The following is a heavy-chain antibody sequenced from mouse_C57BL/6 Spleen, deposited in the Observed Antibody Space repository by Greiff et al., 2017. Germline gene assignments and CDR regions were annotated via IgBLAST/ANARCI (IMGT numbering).Heavy chain of an antibody. J-gene: IGHJ4*01. CDR1: GYTFTDYE. V-gene: IGHV1-15*01. CDR2: IDPETGGT. D-gene: IGHD2-5*01. CDR3: TRRDYSNPYYAMDD. Sequence: QVQLKQSGAELVRPGASVTLSCKASGYTFTDYEMHWVKQTPVHGLEWIGAIDPETGGTAYNQKFKGKAILTADKSSSTAYMELRSLTSEDSAVYYCTRRDYSNPYYAMDDWGQGTSVTVSS.